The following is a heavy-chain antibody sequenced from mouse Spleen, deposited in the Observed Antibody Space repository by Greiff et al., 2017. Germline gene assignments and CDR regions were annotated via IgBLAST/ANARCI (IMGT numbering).Heavy chain of an antibody. V-gene: IGHV3-6*01. CDR2: ISYDGSN. CDR1: GYSITSGYY. D-gene: IGHD4-1*01. Sequence: EVQLQQSGPGLVKPSQSLSLTCSVTGYSITSGYYWNWIRQFPGNKLEWMGYISYDGSNNYNPSLKNRISITRDTSKNQFFLKLNSVTTEDTATYYCARGGTGPYYFDYWGQGTTLTVSS. CDR3: ARGGTGPYYFDY. J-gene: IGHJ2*01.